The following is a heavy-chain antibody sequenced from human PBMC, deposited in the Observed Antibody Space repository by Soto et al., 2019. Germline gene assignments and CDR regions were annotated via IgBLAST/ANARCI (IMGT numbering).Heavy chain of an antibody. Sequence: QVQLVESGGGLVKPGGSLRLSCAASSFTFSDFYMSWIRQAPGQGLEWVAHIDTSGSSTYYADSVKGRFTISRDNAKNSLYLQMNSLRAEDTAAYYCASGARGPDPRGQGTLVTVSS. CDR2: IDTSGSST. CDR3: ASGARGPDP. V-gene: IGHV3-11*01. D-gene: IGHD3-16*01. J-gene: IGHJ5*02. CDR1: SFTFSDFY.